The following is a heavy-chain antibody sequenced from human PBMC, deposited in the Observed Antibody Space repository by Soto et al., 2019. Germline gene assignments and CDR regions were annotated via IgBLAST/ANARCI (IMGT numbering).Heavy chain of an antibody. V-gene: IGHV4-31*03. J-gene: IGHJ5*02. CDR2: IYYSGST. D-gene: IGHD3-3*01. CDR3: ASDYDFWSGYYSA. Sequence: QVQLQESGPGLVKPSQTLSLTCTVSGGSISSVGYYWSWIRQHPGKGLEGIGYIYYSGSTYYNPSLKSRVTISVDTAKNQFSLKLSSVTAADTAVYYCASDYDFWSGYYSAWGQGTLVTVSS. CDR1: GGSISSVGYY.